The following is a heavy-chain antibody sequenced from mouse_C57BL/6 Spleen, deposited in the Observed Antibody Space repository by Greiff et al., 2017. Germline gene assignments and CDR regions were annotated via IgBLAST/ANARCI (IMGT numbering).Heavy chain of an antibody. CDR3: NTYAMDY. CDR1: GFTFSNYW. CDR2: IRLKSDNYAS. Sequence: EVKVEESGGGLVQPGGSMKLSCVASGFTFSNYWMNWVRQSPEKGLEWVAQIRLKSDNYASHYAESVKGRFTISRDESKSSVYLQMNNLRAGDTGIYYCNTYAMDYWGQGTSVTVSS. V-gene: IGHV6-3*01. J-gene: IGHJ4*01.